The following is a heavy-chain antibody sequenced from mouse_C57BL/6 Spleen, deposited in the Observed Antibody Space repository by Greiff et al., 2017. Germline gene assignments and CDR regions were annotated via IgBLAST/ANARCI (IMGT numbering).Heavy chain of an antibody. Sequence: EVKLMESGGGLVKPGGSLKLSCAASGFTFSSYAMSWVRQTPEKRLEWVATISDGGSYTYYPDNVQGRFTISRDNAKNNLYLQMSHLKSEDTAMYYCARDQFITTVVAFDYWGQGTTLTVSS. D-gene: IGHD1-1*01. V-gene: IGHV5-4*01. CDR2: ISDGGSYT. CDR3: ARDQFITTVVAFDY. J-gene: IGHJ2*01. CDR1: GFTFSSYA.